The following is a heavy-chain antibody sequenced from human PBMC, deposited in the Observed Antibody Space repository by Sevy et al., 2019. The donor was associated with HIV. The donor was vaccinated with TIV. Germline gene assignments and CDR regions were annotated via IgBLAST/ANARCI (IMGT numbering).Heavy chain of an antibody. CDR2: INQDGSEK. J-gene: IGHJ5*01. V-gene: IGHV3-7*01. D-gene: IGHD6-13*01. Sequence: GGCLRLSCAVSGFTFSSYWMSWVRQAPGKGLEWVANINQDGSEKYYVDSVKGRFTISRDSAKNSVYVQMNSLRDEDTGVYYCARDRSSSWFDSWGQGTLVTVSS. CDR1: GFTFSSYW. CDR3: ARDRSSSWFDS.